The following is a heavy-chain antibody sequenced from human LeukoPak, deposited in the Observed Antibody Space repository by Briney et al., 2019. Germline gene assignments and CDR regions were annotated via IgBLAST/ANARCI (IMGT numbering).Heavy chain of an antibody. CDR1: GFTFSSYA. CDR3: AKLEYSSSSGIGYFDY. J-gene: IGHJ4*02. CDR2: ISGSGGST. Sequence: GGSLRLSCAASGFTFSSYAMSWVRQAPGKGLEWVSAISGSGGSTYYADSVKGRFTISRDNSKNTLYLQMNSLRAEDTAVYYCAKLEYSSSSGIGYFDYWGQGTLVTVSS. D-gene: IGHD6-6*01. V-gene: IGHV3-23*01.